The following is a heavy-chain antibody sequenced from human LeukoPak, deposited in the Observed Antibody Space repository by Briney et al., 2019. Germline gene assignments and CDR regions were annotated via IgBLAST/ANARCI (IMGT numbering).Heavy chain of an antibody. J-gene: IGHJ4*02. D-gene: IGHD3-22*01. CDR1: RFTFSSYT. CDR3: TTHSSGYHY. CDR2: ISGSGDTT. V-gene: IGHV3-23*01. Sequence: GVLRLSCAASRFTFSSYTMSWVRQAPGKGLEWVSAISGSGDTTYYADSVKGRFTISRDNSKNTLYLQMNSLKTKDTAVYYCTTHSSGYHYWGQGTLVTVSS.